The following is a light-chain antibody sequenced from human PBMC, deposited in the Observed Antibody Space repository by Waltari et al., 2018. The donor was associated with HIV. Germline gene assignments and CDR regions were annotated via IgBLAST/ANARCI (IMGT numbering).Light chain of an antibody. V-gene: IGLV2-8*01. CDR3: ASHAGSKDV. Sequence: QSALTQPPSASGSPGHSVTLSCTGTRSDIGAYNYLAWYQQYPGKAPKLMIYDLPKRPSGVPDRFSGSKSGNTASLTVSGLQAEDEADYYCASHAGSKDVFGGGTKLTVL. CDR1: RSDIGAYNY. CDR2: DLP. J-gene: IGLJ2*01.